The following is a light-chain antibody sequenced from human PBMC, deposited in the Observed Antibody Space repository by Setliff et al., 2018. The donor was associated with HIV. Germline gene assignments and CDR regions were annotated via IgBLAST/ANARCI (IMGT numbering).Light chain of an antibody. J-gene: IGLJ1*01. V-gene: IGLV2-14*03. CDR1: SSDIGDYNY. CDR2: YVN. Sequence: QSALTQPASVSGSPGQSITISCTGTSSDIGDYNYVSWYRQHPGKAPKLIIYYVNNRPSGVSNRFSGSKSGNTASLTISGLQAEDEADYYCSSYTSASAYVFGTGTKSPS. CDR3: SSYTSASAYV.